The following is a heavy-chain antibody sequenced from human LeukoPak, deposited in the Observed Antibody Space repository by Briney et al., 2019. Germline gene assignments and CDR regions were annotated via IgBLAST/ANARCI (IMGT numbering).Heavy chain of an antibody. CDR2: LSYSDST. CDR1: GRSISSGGYF. Sequence: PSETLSLTRTVSGRSISSGGYFWTWIPHPPGKALEGIGHLSYSDSTYYNPSPKSRFTISVDTSKNQFSLKLSSVTAGGTAVYYCARFPYSGYDYWYFDLWGRGTLVTVSS. CDR3: ARFPYSGYDYWYFDL. J-gene: IGHJ2*01. D-gene: IGHD5-12*01. V-gene: IGHV4-31*03.